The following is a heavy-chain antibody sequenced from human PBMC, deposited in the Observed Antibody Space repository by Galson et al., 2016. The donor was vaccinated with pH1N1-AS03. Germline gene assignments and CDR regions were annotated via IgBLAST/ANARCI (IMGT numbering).Heavy chain of an antibody. CDR3: ARQVAVAGTFYFDY. D-gene: IGHD6-19*01. V-gene: IGHV4-31*01. Sequence: TLSLTCTVSGGSINSDAYYWSWVRQHPGKGLEWIGYIFYNESTYYNPSLKSLVTISLDTSKNQFSLRLSSVTAADTAVYYCARQVAVAGTFYFDYWGQGTLVIVSS. CDR1: GGSINSDAYY. CDR2: IFYNEST. J-gene: IGHJ4*02.